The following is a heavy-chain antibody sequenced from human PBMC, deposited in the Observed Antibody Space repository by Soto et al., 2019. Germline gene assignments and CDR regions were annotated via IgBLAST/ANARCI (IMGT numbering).Heavy chain of an antibody. Sequence: QVQLQESGPGLVKPSETLSLSCSVSGGSVNSVNYYWSWIRQPPGKGLEWIGYIYSSGSTNYNPPLKSRATISVDTPKHQLSLRLNSVTTADTAVYYCATSPRFAFDIWGQGTMVTVSS. CDR3: ATSPRFAFDI. V-gene: IGHV4-61*01. J-gene: IGHJ3*02. CDR1: GGSVNSVNYY. CDR2: IYSSGST.